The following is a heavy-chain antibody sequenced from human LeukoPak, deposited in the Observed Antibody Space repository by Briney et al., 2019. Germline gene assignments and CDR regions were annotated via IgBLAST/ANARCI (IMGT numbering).Heavy chain of an antibody. Sequence: PGGSLRLSCAASGFTFSSNGMHWVRQAPGKGLEWVAFIRYDGSNTYYADSVKGRLTISRDTSKNTLYLQMNCLRPEDTAVYYCAKAGGSSWAVLDYWGQGTLVTVSS. CDR3: AKAGGSSWAVLDY. CDR1: GFTFSSNG. V-gene: IGHV3-30*02. J-gene: IGHJ4*02. CDR2: IRYDGSNT. D-gene: IGHD6-13*01.